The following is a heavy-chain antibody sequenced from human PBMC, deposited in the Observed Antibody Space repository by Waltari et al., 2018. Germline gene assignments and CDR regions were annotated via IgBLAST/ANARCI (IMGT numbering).Heavy chain of an antibody. CDR3: AKAQLAVRIAARPNY. J-gene: IGHJ4*02. Sequence: QVQLQESGPGLVKPSQTLSLTCTVSGGSISSGSYYCSWIRQPAGKGLEWIGRIYTRGSTNEHPSLKSGVTISVDTYKNQCSLKLRSGTAADTAVYYCAKAQLAVRIAARPNYWGQGTLVTVSS. D-gene: IGHD6-6*01. CDR2: IYTRGST. CDR1: GGSISSGSYY. V-gene: IGHV4-61*02.